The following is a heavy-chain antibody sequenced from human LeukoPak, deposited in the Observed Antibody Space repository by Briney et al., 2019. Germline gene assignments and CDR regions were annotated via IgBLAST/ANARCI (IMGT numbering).Heavy chain of an antibody. Sequence: GGSLRLSCAASGFTFSSYAMHWVRQAPSKGLEWVAVISYDGSNKYYADSVKGRFTISRDNSKNTLYLQMNSLRAEDTAVYYCARRRPDIVVVVAEWDFDYWGQGTLVTVSS. CDR3: ARRRPDIVVVVAEWDFDY. CDR1: GFTFSSYA. V-gene: IGHV3-30-3*01. D-gene: IGHD2-15*01. CDR2: ISYDGSNK. J-gene: IGHJ4*02.